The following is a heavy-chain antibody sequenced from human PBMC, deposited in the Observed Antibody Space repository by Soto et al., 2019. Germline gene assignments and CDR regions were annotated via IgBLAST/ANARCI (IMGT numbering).Heavy chain of an antibody. CDR2: TYYKSKWFN. J-gene: IGHJ6*03. D-gene: IGHD5-12*01. Sequence: QVQLQLSGPGLMEPSQTLSLTCAISGDSVSSNSAGWNWVRQTPSRGLAWLGRTYYKSKWFNNYAVSVKSRIAINTDTSQNQFSLQLGAVTPEDTAVYFCARGSWDDVSGHYYMDVWGKGTTVTVSS. CDR1: GDSVSSNSAG. V-gene: IGHV6-1*01. CDR3: ARGSWDDVSGHYYMDV.